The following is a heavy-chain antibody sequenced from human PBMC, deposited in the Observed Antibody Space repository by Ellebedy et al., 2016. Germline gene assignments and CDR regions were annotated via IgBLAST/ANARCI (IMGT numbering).Heavy chain of an antibody. CDR2: IIPIFGTA. J-gene: IGHJ6*02. V-gene: IGHV1-69*13. CDR1: GGTFSSYA. Sequence: SVKVSXXASGGTFSSYAISWVRQAPGQGLEWMGGIIPIFGTANYAQKFQGRVTITADESTSTAYMELSSLRSEDTAVYYCARGDYYGMDVWGQGTTVTVSS. CDR3: ARGDYYGMDV.